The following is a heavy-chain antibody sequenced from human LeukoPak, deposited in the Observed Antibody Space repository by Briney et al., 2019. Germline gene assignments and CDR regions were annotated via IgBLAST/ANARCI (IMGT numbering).Heavy chain of an antibody. CDR3: ARDKIVGATHLDY. Sequence: GGSLRLSCAASGFTFSNYWMSWVRQAPGKGLEWVANINQDGSEMYYLDSVKGRFTISRDNAMNSLSLQMNSLRDEDTAKYYCARDKIVGATHLDYWGQGALVTVSS. V-gene: IGHV3-7*01. CDR1: GFTFSNYW. J-gene: IGHJ4*02. D-gene: IGHD1-26*01. CDR2: INQDGSEM.